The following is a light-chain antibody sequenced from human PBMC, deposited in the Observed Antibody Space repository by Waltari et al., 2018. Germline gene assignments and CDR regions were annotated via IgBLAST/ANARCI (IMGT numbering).Light chain of an antibody. J-gene: IGLJ2*01. CDR3: QVWDARLDHL. V-gene: IGLV3-21*02. CDR2: DDS. CDR1: YIADES. Sequence: SYVVTQPPSVSVAPGQTATITCGDDYIADESVHWYKQRPGRAPVLVVRDDSDRPSGIPERISGSTSANTATLTITGVEAGDEADYYCQVWDARLDHLFGGGTKLTVL.